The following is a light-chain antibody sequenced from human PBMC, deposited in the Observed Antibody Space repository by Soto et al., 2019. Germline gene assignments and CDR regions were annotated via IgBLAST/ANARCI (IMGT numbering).Light chain of an antibody. Sequence: EIVMTQAPASLSVSPGEKVSLSCWASQSVTNKLACYQQRPGQPPRLLLYDASTRATGVPATFSGSGSGTDFTLTISSLQSEDLGFYYCLQYHYWPWTFGQGTKVDIK. V-gene: IGKV3-15*01. J-gene: IGKJ1*01. CDR2: DAS. CDR3: LQYHYWPWT. CDR1: QSVTNK.